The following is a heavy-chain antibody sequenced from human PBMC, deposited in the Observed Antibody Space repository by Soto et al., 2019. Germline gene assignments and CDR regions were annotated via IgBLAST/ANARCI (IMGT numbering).Heavy chain of an antibody. Sequence: QVQLVQSGAEVKTPGASVKVSCKASGYTFTDYYMHWVRQAPGQGPEWMGWINPNGGGTNYAQKFEGWLTMTRATSTSTTYMELSRLTPDDTAVYYCAREVHRTSSYGMAVWGQGATVTVSS. V-gene: IGHV1-2*04. J-gene: IGHJ6*02. CDR2: INPNGGGT. CDR1: GYTFTDYY. D-gene: IGHD3-16*01. CDR3: AREVHRTSSYGMAV.